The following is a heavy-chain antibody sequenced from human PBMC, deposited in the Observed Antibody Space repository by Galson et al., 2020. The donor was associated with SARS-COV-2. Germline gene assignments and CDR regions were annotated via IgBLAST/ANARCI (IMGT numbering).Heavy chain of an antibody. CDR3: GINEDSSSSGAFDI. Sequence: PCVASQFNFSSYWMHWVRQAPGKGLVWVSRINSDGSRTTYADSVKGRFTISRDNAKNMLYLQMNSLRAEDTAVYYCGINEDSSSSGAFDIWGQGTMVTVSS. CDR2: INSDGSRT. CDR1: QFNFSSYW. V-gene: IGHV3-74*01. J-gene: IGHJ3*02. D-gene: IGHD6-6*01.